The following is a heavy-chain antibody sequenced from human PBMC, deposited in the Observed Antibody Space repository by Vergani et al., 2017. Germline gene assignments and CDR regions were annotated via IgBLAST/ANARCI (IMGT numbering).Heavy chain of an antibody. CDR1: GGSISSYY. Sequence: QVQLQESGPGLVKPSETLSLICTVSGGSISSYYWSWIRQPPGKGLEWSGYIYYSGSTNYNPSLKSRFTISVDTSKNQFSLKLSSVTAADTAVYYCARDGSYGSGKNWFDPWGQGTLVTVSS. J-gene: IGHJ5*02. CDR2: IYYSGST. D-gene: IGHD3-10*01. CDR3: ARDGSYGSGKNWFDP. V-gene: IGHV4-59*01.